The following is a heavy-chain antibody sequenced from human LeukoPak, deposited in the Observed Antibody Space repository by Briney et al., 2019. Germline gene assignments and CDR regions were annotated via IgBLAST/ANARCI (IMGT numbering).Heavy chain of an antibody. CDR1: GGSVSTIDYY. D-gene: IGHD4-17*01. CDR3: ANNYGDYGY. V-gene: IGHV4-39*07. CDR2: VYYSGST. Sequence: SETLSLTCTVSGGSVSTIDYYWGWIRQPPGKGLEWIGSVYYSGSTYYNAPLKSRVTISVDTSKNQFSLKLSSVTAADTAVYYCANNYGDYGYWGQGTLVTVSS. J-gene: IGHJ4*02.